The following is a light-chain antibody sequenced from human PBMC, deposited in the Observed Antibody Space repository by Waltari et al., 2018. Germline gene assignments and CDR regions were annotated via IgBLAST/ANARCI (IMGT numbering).Light chain of an antibody. CDR1: QDIRDY. CDR3: QQYKTYPHS. Sequence: DIQMTQSPSSLSASIGDRLTITCRASQDIRDYLGWFQQRPGKAPKSLIYAASNLQGGIPSRFSGSGSGTDFTLTISSLQPEDFATYYCQQYKTYPHSFGGGTKVEIK. J-gene: IGKJ4*01. CDR2: AAS. V-gene: IGKV1-16*01.